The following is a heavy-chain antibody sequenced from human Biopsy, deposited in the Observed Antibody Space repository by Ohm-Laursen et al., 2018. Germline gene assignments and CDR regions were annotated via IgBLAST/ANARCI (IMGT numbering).Heavy chain of an antibody. CDR1: GGSISGSS. Sequence: SETLSLTWTVSGGSISGSSWSWIRQAPGKGLEWIGYISYSRDTNYNPSLKSRITISVDTSKNHFSLKLTSVTAADTAVYYCAKHGSGWTGDDAFHIWGQGTMVTVSS. CDR2: ISYSRDT. V-gene: IGHV4-59*08. J-gene: IGHJ3*02. D-gene: IGHD6-19*01. CDR3: AKHGSGWTGDDAFHI.